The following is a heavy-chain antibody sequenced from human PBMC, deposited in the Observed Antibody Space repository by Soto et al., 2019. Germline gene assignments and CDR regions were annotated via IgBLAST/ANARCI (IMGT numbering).Heavy chain of an antibody. CDR1: GGSFSGYY. V-gene: IGHV4-34*01. CDR2: INHSGST. J-gene: IGHJ5*02. D-gene: IGHD4-17*01. Sequence: QVQLQQWGAGLLKPSETLSLTCAVYGGSFSGYYWSWIRQPPGKGLEWIGEINHSGSTNYNPSLKSRVTISVDTSKNQFSLKLSSVTAADTAVYYCARSRHLYGDHVHWFDPWGQGTLVTVSS. CDR3: ARSRHLYGDHVHWFDP.